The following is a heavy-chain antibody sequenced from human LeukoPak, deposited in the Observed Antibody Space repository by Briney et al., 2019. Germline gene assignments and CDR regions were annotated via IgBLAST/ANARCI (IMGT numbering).Heavy chain of an antibody. D-gene: IGHD3-22*01. V-gene: IGHV4-4*07. CDR2: IYTSGST. CDR1: GGSISSYY. J-gene: IGHJ4*02. CDR3: ARETYYYDSSGYYSDLYYFDY. Sequence: SETLSLTCTVSGGSISSYYWSWIRQPAGKGLEWIGRIYTSGSTNYNPSLKSRVTLSVDTSKNQFSLKLSSVTAADTAVYYCARETYYYDSSGYYSDLYYFDYWGQGTLVTVSS.